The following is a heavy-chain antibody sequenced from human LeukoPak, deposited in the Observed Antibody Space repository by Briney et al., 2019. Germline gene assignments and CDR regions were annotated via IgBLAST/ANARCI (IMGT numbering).Heavy chain of an antibody. CDR1: GFTFSTYG. Sequence: GGSLRLSCAASGFTFSTYGMHWVRQAPGKGLEWVAIISYEGSNKYYTDSVKGRFTISRDNSRNTLYLQMNSLRPEDTAMYYCAKGHSCSWARADYWGQGTLVTVSS. D-gene: IGHD6-13*01. J-gene: IGHJ4*02. CDR3: AKGHSCSWARADY. CDR2: ISYEGSNK. V-gene: IGHV3-30*18.